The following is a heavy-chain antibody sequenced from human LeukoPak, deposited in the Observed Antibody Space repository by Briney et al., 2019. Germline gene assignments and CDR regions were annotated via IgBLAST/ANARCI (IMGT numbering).Heavy chain of an antibody. D-gene: IGHD5-24*01. CDR2: ISSNGDTT. V-gene: IGHV3-64*01. CDR1: GFTFSSYP. J-gene: IGHJ4*02. Sequence: GGSLKPSCAASGFTFSSYPMHWVRQAPGKGLEYVSAISSNGDTTYYANSVRGRFTISRDNSKNTLYLQMGSLRTEDMAIYYCARETIGTNDYWGQGTLVTVSS. CDR3: ARETIGTNDY.